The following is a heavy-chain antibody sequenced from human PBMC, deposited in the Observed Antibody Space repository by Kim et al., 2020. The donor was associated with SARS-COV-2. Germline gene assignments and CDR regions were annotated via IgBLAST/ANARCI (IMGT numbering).Heavy chain of an antibody. CDR1: DGSFSNYY. J-gene: IGHJ4*02. CDR3: ARAPIVIVTTARLFDS. D-gene: IGHD2-15*01. V-gene: IGHV4-34*01. CDR2: INDSGST. Sequence: SETLSLTCGVYDGSFSNYYWSWIRQSPRKGLEWIGAINDSGSTKYNPSLKSRVTISVDTSKNQFSLKLRSVTAADTAVYYCARAPIVIVTTARLFDSWGQGTLVAVSS.